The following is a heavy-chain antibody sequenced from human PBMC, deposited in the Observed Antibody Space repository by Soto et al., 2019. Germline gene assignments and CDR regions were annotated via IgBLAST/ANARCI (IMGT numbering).Heavy chain of an antibody. Sequence: GESLKISCKGSGYSFTSCWIGWVRQMPGKGLEWMGIIYPDDSDTRYSPSFQGQVTISADKSINTAYLQWSSLKASDTAMYYCARRDCSGGSCYSNFDYWGQGTLVTVSS. CDR1: GYSFTSCW. V-gene: IGHV5-51*01. J-gene: IGHJ4*02. D-gene: IGHD2-15*01. CDR3: ARRDCSGGSCYSNFDY. CDR2: IYPDDSDT.